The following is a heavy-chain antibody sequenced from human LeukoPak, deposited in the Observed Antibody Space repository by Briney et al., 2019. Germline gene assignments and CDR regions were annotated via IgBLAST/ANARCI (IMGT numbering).Heavy chain of an antibody. CDR2: IYYSGST. Sequence: SETLSLTCTVSGGSIRSSSYYWGWIRQPPGKGLEWIGNIYYSGSTYYNPSLKSRVTISVDTLKNQLSLKLSSVTAADTAVYYCARHPNLTTLDYWGQGTLVTVSS. J-gene: IGHJ4*02. CDR3: ARHPNLTTLDY. D-gene: IGHD4-17*01. V-gene: IGHV4-39*01. CDR1: GGSIRSSSYY.